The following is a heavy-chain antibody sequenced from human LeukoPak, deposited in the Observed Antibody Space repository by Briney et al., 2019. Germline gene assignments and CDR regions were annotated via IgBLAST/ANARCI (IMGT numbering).Heavy chain of an antibody. CDR2: IRSNGETV. CDR3: AKGSGGYYSAFDY. J-gene: IGHJ4*02. CDR1: GFTFSSIA. V-gene: IGHV3-23*01. Sequence: PGGSLRLSCAASGFTFSSIAMSWVRQAPGKGLEWVSAIRSNGETVYNADSVKGRFTISRDNSRQTLFLQMSSLRVEDTAVYYCAKGSGGYYSAFDYWGQGTLVTVSS. D-gene: IGHD3-22*01.